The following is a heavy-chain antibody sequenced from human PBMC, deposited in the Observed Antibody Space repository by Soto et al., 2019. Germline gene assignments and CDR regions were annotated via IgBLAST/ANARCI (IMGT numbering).Heavy chain of an antibody. CDR1: GFTFSSYA. V-gene: IGHV3-23*01. D-gene: IGHD2-15*01. Sequence: PGGSLRLSCAASGFTFSSYAMSWVRQAPGKGLEWVSAISGSGGSTYYADSVKGRFTISRDNSKNTLYLQMNSLRAEDTAVYYCATLRYCSGGSCSFDYWGQGTLVTVSS. CDR2: ISGSGGST. CDR3: ATLRYCSGGSCSFDY. J-gene: IGHJ4*02.